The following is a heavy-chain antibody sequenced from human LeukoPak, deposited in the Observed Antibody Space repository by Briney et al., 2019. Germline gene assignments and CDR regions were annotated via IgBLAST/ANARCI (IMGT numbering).Heavy chain of an antibody. CDR3: ARGRGEWLRFPFDY. CDR1: GGSFSGYY. Sequence: SETLSLTCAVYGGSFSGYYWSWIRQPPGKGLEWIGEINHSGSTNYNPSLKSRVTISVDTSKNQFSLKLSSVTAADTAVYYCARGRGEWLRFPFDYWGRGTLVTVSS. V-gene: IGHV4-34*01. CDR2: INHSGST. D-gene: IGHD5-12*01. J-gene: IGHJ4*02.